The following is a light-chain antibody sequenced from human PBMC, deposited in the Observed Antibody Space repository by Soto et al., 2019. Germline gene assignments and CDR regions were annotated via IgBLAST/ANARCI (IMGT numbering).Light chain of an antibody. CDR2: GAS. J-gene: IGKJ4*02. Sequence: SPATLYPSPSDIPTLSCRSSQSVRSNLAWYQQKPGQAPRLLIYGASTRATGIQARFSGSGSGTEFTLTISSLQSEDFAVYYCQQYNKGTLWRLGEGTKLEIK. CDR3: QQYNKGTLWR. CDR1: QSVRSN. V-gene: IGKV3-15*01.